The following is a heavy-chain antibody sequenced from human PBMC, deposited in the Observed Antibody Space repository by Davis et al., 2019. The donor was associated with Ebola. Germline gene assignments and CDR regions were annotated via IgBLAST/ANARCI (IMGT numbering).Heavy chain of an antibody. J-gene: IGHJ4*02. CDR1: GFTFSSYG. Sequence: PGGSLRLSCAASGFTFSSYGMHWVRQAPGKGLEWVAVIWYDGSNKYYADSVKGRFTISRDNAKNSLYLQMNSLRAEDTAVYYCARDHDYIFDYWGQGTLVTVSS. V-gene: IGHV3-33*08. CDR2: IWYDGSNK. D-gene: IGHD4-11*01. CDR3: ARDHDYIFDY.